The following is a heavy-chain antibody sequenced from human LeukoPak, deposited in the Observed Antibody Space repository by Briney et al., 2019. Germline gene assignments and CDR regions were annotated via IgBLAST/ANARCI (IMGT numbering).Heavy chain of an antibody. V-gene: IGHV4-39*07. D-gene: IGHD6-13*01. J-gene: IGHJ6*02. CDR3: ARGLSIAAAGTGYYYGMDV. CDR2: IYYSGST. Sequence: SETLSLTCTVSGGSISSSSYYWGWIRQPPGKGLEWIGSIYYSGSTYYNPSLKSRVTISVDTSKNQFSLKLSSVTAADTAVYYCARGLSIAAAGTGYYYGMDVWGQGTTVTVSS. CDR1: GGSISSSSYY.